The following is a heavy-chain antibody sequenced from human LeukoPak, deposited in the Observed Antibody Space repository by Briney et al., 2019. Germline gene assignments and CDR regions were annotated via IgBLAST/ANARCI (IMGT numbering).Heavy chain of an antibody. Sequence: GGSLRLSCAASGFTFSNYWMSWVRQAPGKGLEWVANMNLDGSEKYYVDSVKGRFTISRDNAQNSLFLQMNSLRAENTAVYYCAAKRGDYWGQGTLVTVSS. CDR3: AAKRGDY. J-gene: IGHJ4*02. CDR2: MNLDGSEK. D-gene: IGHD4/OR15-4a*01. CDR1: GFTFSNYW. V-gene: IGHV3-7*01.